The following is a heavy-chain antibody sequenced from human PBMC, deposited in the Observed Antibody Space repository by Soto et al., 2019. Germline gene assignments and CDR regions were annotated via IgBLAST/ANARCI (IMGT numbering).Heavy chain of an antibody. J-gene: IGHJ5*02. Sequence: ASVKVSCKASGYSFTNNDVTWVRQATGQGLEWMGWMNPGSGDTGYAQKFQGRVTMTRDISIATAYMELSSLRSDDTAIYYCARMATFGSLNWFDPWGQGTLVTVSS. CDR1: GYSFTNND. D-gene: IGHD3-16*01. V-gene: IGHV1-8*01. CDR2: MNPGSGDT. CDR3: ARMATFGSLNWFDP.